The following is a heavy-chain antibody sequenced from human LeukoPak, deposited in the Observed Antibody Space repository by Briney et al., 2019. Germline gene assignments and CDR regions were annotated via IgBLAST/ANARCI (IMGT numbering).Heavy chain of an antibody. V-gene: IGHV4-59*01. D-gene: IGHD6-19*01. CDR1: GGSISNYY. J-gene: IGHJ4*02. CDR2: IYYTGST. CDR3: ARGGWSLDY. Sequence: MASETLSLTCTASGGSISNYYWSWIRQPPGKGLEWIGYIYYTGSTNYNPSLESRVTISVDTSKNQFSLKLTSVTAADTAVYYCARGGWSLDYWGQGTLVTVSS.